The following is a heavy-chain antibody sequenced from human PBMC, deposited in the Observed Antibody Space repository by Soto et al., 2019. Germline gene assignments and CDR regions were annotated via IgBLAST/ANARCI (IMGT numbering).Heavy chain of an antibody. V-gene: IGHV3-23*01. D-gene: IGHD3-10*01. CDR3: VKNSGWFNT. Sequence: PGGSLRLSCAASGFPFGTTDMSWVRQAPGEGLERVSTIDGSGGITFYADSVKGRFTISRDNSRNTVYLQMNSLRGDDTALYYCVKNSGWFNTWGQGALVTVSS. J-gene: IGHJ5*02. CDR1: GFPFGTTD. CDR2: IDGSGGIT.